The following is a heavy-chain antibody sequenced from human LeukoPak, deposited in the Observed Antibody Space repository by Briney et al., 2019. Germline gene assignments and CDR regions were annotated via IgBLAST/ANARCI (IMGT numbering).Heavy chain of an antibody. CDR2: IYGGGTT. CDR3: ARSLGGDSTY. J-gene: IGHJ4*02. Sequence: GGSLRLSCAASGLTVSNNYMSWVHQAPGKGLEWVSVIYGGGTTVYADSVKGRFTISRDSSKNTVYLQMNSLRAEDTAVYYCARSLGGDSTYWGQGTLVTVSS. D-gene: IGHD2-21*02. V-gene: IGHV3-53*01. CDR1: GLTVSNNY.